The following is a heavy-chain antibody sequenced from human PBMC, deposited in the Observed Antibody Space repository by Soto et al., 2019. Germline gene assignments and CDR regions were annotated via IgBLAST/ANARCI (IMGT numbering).Heavy chain of an antibody. D-gene: IGHD3-9*01. CDR1: GGSISSGGYY. V-gene: IGHV4-31*03. Sequence: TLSLTCTVSGGSISSGGYYWSWIRQHPGKGLEWIGYIYYSGSTYYNPSLKSRVTISVDTSKNQFSLKLSSVTAADTAVYYCASHVLRYFDWFPGFDYWGQGTLVTVS. CDR3: ASHVLRYFDWFPGFDY. J-gene: IGHJ4*02. CDR2: IYYSGST.